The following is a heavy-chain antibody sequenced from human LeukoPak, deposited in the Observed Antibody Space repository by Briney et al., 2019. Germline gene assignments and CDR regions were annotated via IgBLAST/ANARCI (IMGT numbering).Heavy chain of an antibody. D-gene: IGHD5-18*01. CDR1: GGSFSGYY. Sequence: SETLSLTRAVYGGSFSGYYWSWIRQPPGKGLEWIGEINHSGSTNYNPSLKSRVTISVDTSKNQFSLKLSSVTAAATAVYYCARGAVDTAMAHFDYWGQGTLVTVSS. CDR3: ARGAVDTAMAHFDY. CDR2: INHSGST. V-gene: IGHV4-34*01. J-gene: IGHJ4*02.